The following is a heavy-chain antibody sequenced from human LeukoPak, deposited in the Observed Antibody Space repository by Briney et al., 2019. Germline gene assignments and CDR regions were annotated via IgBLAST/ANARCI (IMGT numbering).Heavy chain of an antibody. Sequence: ASVKVSCKASGYTFTSYDINWVRQAPGQGLEWMGWMNRNSGNTGYAQKFQGRVTLTRNTSISTAHMELSSLRAEDTAVYYCARVSAGWLQSLGYWGQGTLVTVSS. V-gene: IGHV1-8*01. CDR3: ARVSAGWLQSLGY. D-gene: IGHD5-24*01. CDR1: GYTFTSYD. J-gene: IGHJ4*02. CDR2: MNRNSGNT.